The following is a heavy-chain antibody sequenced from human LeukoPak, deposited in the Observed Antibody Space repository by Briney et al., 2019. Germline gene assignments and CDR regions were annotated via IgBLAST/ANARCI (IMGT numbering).Heavy chain of an antibody. D-gene: IGHD3-10*01. J-gene: IGHJ4*02. V-gene: IGHV3-74*01. Sequence: GGSLRLSCAASGFTLSNSWMFWVRQPPGKGLKYVSEINNDGSRTSYADSVKGRFTISRDGAENTLSLQMNSLRAEDTAVYFCARGGVSGGFDDWGQGTLVTVSS. CDR1: GFTLSNSW. CDR3: ARGGVSGGFDD. CDR2: INNDGSRT.